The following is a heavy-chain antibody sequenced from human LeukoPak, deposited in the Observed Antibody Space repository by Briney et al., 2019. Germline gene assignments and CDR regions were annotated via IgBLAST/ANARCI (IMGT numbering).Heavy chain of an antibody. V-gene: IGHV3-30*02. CDR3: VQLLDDNPIRWYFGL. Sequence: GGSLRLSCAASGFTFSSYGMHWVRQAPGKGLEWVAFIRYDGSNKYYAGSVKGRFTISRDNSKNTLYLQMNSLRAEDTAVYYCVQLLDDNPIRWYFGLWGRGTLVTVSS. CDR2: IRYDGSNK. D-gene: IGHD1-14*01. J-gene: IGHJ2*01. CDR1: GFTFSSYG.